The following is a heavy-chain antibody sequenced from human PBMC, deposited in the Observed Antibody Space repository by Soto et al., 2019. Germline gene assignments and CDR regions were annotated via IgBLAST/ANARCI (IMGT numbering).Heavy chain of an antibody. Sequence: GSLRLSYAASGFTFSSYEMNWVRQAPGKGLEGVSYISSIGSTIYYACFVKGRFSICRDNAKNSLFLQMSSLRAEDPAVHYCARDPGYGGDPPLYYFDYWRQGTLVTVCS. V-gene: IGHV3-48*03. D-gene: IGHD2-21*02. CDR1: GFTFSSYE. CDR3: ARDPGYGGDPPLYYFDY. CDR2: ISSIGSTI. J-gene: IGHJ4*02.